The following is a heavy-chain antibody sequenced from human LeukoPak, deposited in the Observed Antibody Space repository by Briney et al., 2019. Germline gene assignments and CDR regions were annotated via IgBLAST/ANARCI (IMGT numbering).Heavy chain of an antibody. CDR1: GGSISSSNW. D-gene: IGHD2-2*01. CDR3: ARAPTAMDYYYYYMDV. Sequence: SGTLSLTCAVSGGSISSSNWWSWVRQPPGKGLEWNGEIYHRGSTNYNPSLKSRVTISVDKSKKQFSLNLSSVTAADTAVYYCARAPTAMDYYYYYMDVWGKGTTVTVSS. CDR2: IYHRGST. J-gene: IGHJ6*03. V-gene: IGHV4-4*02.